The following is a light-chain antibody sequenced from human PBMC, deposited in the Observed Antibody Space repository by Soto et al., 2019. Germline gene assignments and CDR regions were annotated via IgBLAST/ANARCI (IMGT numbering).Light chain of an antibody. CDR2: AAS. Sequence: DIQMTQSPSSLSASGGDRVTITCRASQTISTYLNWYQQKPGKAPKLLIYAASTLQSGVPSRFSGSGSGTDFTLTINSLQPEDFATYYCQQSHGIPYTFGQGTKLEIK. V-gene: IGKV1-39*01. CDR3: QQSHGIPYT. CDR1: QTISTY. J-gene: IGKJ2*01.